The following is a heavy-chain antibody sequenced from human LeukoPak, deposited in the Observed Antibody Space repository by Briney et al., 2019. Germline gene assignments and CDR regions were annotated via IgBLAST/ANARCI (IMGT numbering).Heavy chain of an antibody. Sequence: ASETLSLTCTVSGGSISSGGYYWSWIRQHPGKGLEWIGYIYYSGSTNYNPSLKSRVTISVDTSKNQFSLKLSSVTAADTAVYYCARDFPYGDYKRWENWFDPWGQGTLVTVSS. CDR1: GGSISSGGYY. D-gene: IGHD4-17*01. CDR2: IYYSGST. V-gene: IGHV4-61*08. CDR3: ARDFPYGDYKRWENWFDP. J-gene: IGHJ5*02.